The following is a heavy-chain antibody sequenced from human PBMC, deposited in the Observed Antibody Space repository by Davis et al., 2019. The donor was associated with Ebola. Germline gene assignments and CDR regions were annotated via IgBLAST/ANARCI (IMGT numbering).Heavy chain of an antibody. J-gene: IGHJ5*01. CDR2: ISGSGGRT. Sequence: GESLKISCAASGFTFSSYPMSWVRQAQGKGLEWVSAISGSGGRTFYLDSVKGRFTISRDFSKNTLYLEMNSLKVDDTAIYYCAKDGSSGTWDSWGQGTLVTVSS. CDR3: AKDGSSGTWDS. D-gene: IGHD6-19*01. V-gene: IGHV3-23*01. CDR1: GFTFSSYP.